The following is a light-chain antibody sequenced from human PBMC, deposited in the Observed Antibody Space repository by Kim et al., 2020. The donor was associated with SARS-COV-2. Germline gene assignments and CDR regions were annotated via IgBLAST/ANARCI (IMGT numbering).Light chain of an antibody. CDR2: GKN. Sequence: LGQTGRITCQGDSLRSYYASWYQQKPGQAPVLVIYGKNNRPSGIPYRFSGSSSGNRASLTITGAQAEDEADYYCNSRDSSGNHHWVFGGGTKLTVL. V-gene: IGLV3-19*01. J-gene: IGLJ3*02. CDR1: SLRSYY. CDR3: NSRDSSGNHHWV.